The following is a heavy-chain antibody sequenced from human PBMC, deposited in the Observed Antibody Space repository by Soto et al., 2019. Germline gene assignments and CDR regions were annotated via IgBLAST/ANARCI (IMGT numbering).Heavy chain of an antibody. CDR3: ARDPFQQPWWGYNWFDP. J-gene: IGHJ5*02. D-gene: IGHD2-8*02. Sequence: QVQLVQSGAEVKKPGSSVKVSCKASGGTFSSYAISWVRQAPGQGLEWMGGIIPIFGTANYAQKFQGRVTITGDDSTSKAYMELSSLRSEDTAVYYCARDPFQQPWWGYNWFDPWGQGTLVTVSS. CDR1: GGTFSSYA. CDR2: IIPIFGTA. V-gene: IGHV1-69*01.